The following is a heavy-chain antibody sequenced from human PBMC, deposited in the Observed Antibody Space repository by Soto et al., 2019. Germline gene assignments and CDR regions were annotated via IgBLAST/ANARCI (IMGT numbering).Heavy chain of an antibody. CDR3: ARDQVRSSSGTFDY. V-gene: IGHV3-30-3*01. CDR1: GFTFISYA. CDR2: ISYDGSNK. J-gene: IGHJ4*02. Sequence: PGWSLRLSCAASGFTFISYAMHWVRQAPGKGLEWVAVISYDGSNKYYADSVRGRFTISRDNSKNTLYLQMNSLRAEDTAVYYCARDQVRSSSGTFDYWGQGTLVTVSS. D-gene: IGHD6-25*01.